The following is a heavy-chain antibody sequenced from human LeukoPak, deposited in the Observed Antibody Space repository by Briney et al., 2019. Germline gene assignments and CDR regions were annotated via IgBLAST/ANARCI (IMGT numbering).Heavy chain of an antibody. CDR1: GFTFSDFY. CDR2: ISGSGTTI. J-gene: IGHJ6*03. V-gene: IGHV3-11*01. CDR3: ARDLGRSSRSAYYYMDV. Sequence: GGSLRLSCTGSGFTFSDFYMSWIRQAPGKGLEWVSYISGSGTTIYYADSVKGRFTVSRDNANDSLYLQMHGLRVEDTAMYFCARDLGRSSRSAYYYMDVWGKGTTVTVSS. D-gene: IGHD3-3*01.